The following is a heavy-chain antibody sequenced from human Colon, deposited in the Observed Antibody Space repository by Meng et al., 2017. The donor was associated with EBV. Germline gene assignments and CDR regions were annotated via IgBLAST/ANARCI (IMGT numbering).Heavy chain of an antibody. CDR2: IYHSGSI. D-gene: IGHD5-18*01. CDR3: ARGGYYSFDY. CDR1: GGSISMVFW. J-gene: IGHJ4*02. Sequence: QVSGPGLVKSSENLSFTCAGSGGSISMVFWWTWVRQSPGKGMEWIGEIYHSGSINYNPSLKSRVTISVDKYKNQFSLKLTSVTAADTAVYYCARGGYYSFDYWGQRTLVTVSS. V-gene: IGHV4-4*02.